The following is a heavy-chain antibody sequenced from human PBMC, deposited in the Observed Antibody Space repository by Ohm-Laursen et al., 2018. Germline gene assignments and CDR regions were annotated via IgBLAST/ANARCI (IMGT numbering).Heavy chain of an antibody. CDR3: AREVASVEDY. V-gene: IGHV3-21*04. J-gene: IGHJ4*02. Sequence: GSLRLSCTASGCTFSSYSMNWVRQAPGKGLEWVSSISSSSSYIYYADSVKGRFTISRDNAKNSLSLQMNSLRAEDTALYYCAREVASVEDYWGQGTLVTVSS. CDR1: GCTFSSYS. CDR2: ISSSSSYI.